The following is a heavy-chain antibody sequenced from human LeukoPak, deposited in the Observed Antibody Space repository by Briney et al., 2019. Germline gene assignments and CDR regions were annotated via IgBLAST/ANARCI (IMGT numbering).Heavy chain of an antibody. CDR1: GFTFSNYA. J-gene: IGHJ3*02. D-gene: IGHD3-22*01. V-gene: IGHV3-30-3*01. CDR3: ARDLDDSSIRDTFHI. CDR2: ISYDENNK. Sequence: GGSLRLSCAASGFTFSNYALHWVRQAPGKGLEWVAVISYDENNKYYADSVKGRFTISRDNSMNTLYLQMNSLRAEDTAVYYCARDLDDSSIRDTFHIWGQGTMVTVSS.